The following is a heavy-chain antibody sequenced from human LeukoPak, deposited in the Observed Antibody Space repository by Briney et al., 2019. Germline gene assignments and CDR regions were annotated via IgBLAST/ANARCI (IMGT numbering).Heavy chain of an antibody. CDR2: IYTSGGSR. D-gene: IGHD2-21*01. V-gene: IGHV1-46*01. Sequence: ASVKVSCNAAGYTLTSYYMHRVRQAPGQGLGWMGIIYTSGGSRTYAQKFQGRVTMTRDTSTSTVYMELSSLRSEDTAVYYCARASGYCGGITCWDDYWGQGTLVTVSS. J-gene: IGHJ4*02. CDR1: GYTLTSYY. CDR3: ARASGYCGGITCWDDY.